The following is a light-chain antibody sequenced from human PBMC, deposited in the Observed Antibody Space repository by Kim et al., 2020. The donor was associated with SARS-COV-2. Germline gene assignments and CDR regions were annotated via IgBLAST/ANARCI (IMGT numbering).Light chain of an antibody. V-gene: IGLV2-8*01. CDR1: SSDVGGYDF. J-gene: IGLJ1*01. CDR2: EVT. Sequence: QSVTISGTGTSSDVGGYDFVTWYQQQPGKAPKIIIYEVTKRPSGVPERFSGSKSGNTASLTVSGLQAEDEADYYCSSYAGSNTLYVFGTGTKVTVL. CDR3: SSYAGSNTLYV.